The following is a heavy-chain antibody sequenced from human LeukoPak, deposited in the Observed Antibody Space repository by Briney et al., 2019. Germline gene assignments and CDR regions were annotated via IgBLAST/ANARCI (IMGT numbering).Heavy chain of an antibody. CDR3: ARGDDSGYYDYFDY. CDR1: GFTVDSNY. J-gene: IGHJ4*02. V-gene: IGHV3-53*01. Sequence: GGSLRPSCPASGFTVDSNYLSWVRQAPGKGLEWVSTIYTGGNTYYAASVKGRFTISRDFSKNTVFLHMNSLRAEDTAMYYCARGDDSGYYDYFDYWGQGALVTVFS. D-gene: IGHD3-22*01. CDR2: IYTGGNT.